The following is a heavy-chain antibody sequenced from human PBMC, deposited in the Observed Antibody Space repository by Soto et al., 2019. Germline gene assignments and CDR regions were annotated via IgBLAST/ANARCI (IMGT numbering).Heavy chain of an antibody. V-gene: IGHV1-69*06. CDR2: IIPLFGTA. CDR1: GGTFSSYA. J-gene: IGHJ2*01. CDR3: ARQVGMIVGATTFWYFDL. D-gene: IGHD1-26*01. Sequence: QVQLVQSGAEVKKPGSSVQVSCKASGGTFSSYAISWVRQAPGQGLEWMGGIIPLFGTANYEQKFQCRVTITADKSTNTAYMELSSLRAADTAVYYCARQVGMIVGATTFWYFDLWGRGTLVTVSS.